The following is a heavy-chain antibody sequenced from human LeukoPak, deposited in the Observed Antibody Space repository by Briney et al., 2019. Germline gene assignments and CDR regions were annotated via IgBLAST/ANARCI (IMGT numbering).Heavy chain of an antibody. CDR1: GFTFSSYG. Sequence: GGSLRLSCAASGFTFSSYGMHWVRQAPDKGLEWVAVIWYDGSNKYYADSVKGRFTISRDNSKNTLYLQMNSLRAEDTAVYYCARASHYYDSSGYYAFDIWGQGTMVTVSS. D-gene: IGHD3-22*01. CDR2: IWYDGSNK. J-gene: IGHJ3*02. V-gene: IGHV3-33*01. CDR3: ARASHYYDSSGYYAFDI.